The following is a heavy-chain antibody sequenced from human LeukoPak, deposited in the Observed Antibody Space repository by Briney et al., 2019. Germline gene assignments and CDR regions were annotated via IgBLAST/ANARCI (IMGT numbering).Heavy chain of an antibody. Sequence: GRSLRLSCAASGFTFSSYAMHWVRQAPGKGLEWVAVISYDGSNKYYADSVKGRFTISRDNSKNTLYLQMNSLRAEDTAVYYCARDAARDYGDYQSLFDYWGQGTLVTVSS. J-gene: IGHJ4*02. V-gene: IGHV3-30-3*01. CDR1: GFTFSSYA. CDR2: ISYDGSNK. D-gene: IGHD4-17*01. CDR3: ARDAARDYGDYQSLFDY.